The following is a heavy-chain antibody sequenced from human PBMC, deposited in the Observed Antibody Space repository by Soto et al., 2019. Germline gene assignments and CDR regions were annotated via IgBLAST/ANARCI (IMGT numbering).Heavy chain of an antibody. Sequence: GGSLRLSCAASGFTFSSYAMSWVRQAPGKGLEWVSSISGSGGSTYYADSVKGRFTISRDNSKNTLYLQMNSLRAEDTAVYYCAKEMWADYYYGMDVWGQGTTVTVSS. D-gene: IGHD1-26*01. CDR1: GFTFSSYA. J-gene: IGHJ6*02. V-gene: IGHV3-23*01. CDR3: AKEMWADYYYGMDV. CDR2: ISGSGGST.